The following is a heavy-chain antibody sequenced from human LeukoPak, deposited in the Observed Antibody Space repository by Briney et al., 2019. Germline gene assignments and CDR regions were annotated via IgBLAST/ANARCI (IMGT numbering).Heavy chain of an antibody. V-gene: IGHV5-51*01. J-gene: IGHJ4*02. CDR2: IYPGDSDT. CDR1: GYSFNTYW. CDR3: ARQADYNVLTGYFKGHLDY. D-gene: IGHD3-9*01. Sequence: GESLKISCKCSGYSFNTYWIAWVRQMPGKGLDWMGIIYPGDSDTRYSPSFQGQVTISADESISTAYLHWSSLKASDTAMYYCARQADYNVLTGYFKGHLDYWGQGTLVTVSS.